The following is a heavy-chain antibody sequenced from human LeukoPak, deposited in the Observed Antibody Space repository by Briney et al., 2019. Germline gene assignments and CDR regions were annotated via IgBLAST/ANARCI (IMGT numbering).Heavy chain of an antibody. D-gene: IGHD2-2*01. CDR2: IYYSGST. CDR1: GGSISSYY. J-gene: IGHJ5*02. Sequence: PSEILSLTCTVSGGSISSYYWSWIRQSPGKGLEWIGYIYYSGSTNCNPSLKSRVTISVDTSKNQFSLKLSSVTAADTAVYYCARGVRYCSSTSCYWYWFDPWGQGTLVTVSS. V-gene: IGHV4-59*01. CDR3: ARGVRYCSSTSCYWYWFDP.